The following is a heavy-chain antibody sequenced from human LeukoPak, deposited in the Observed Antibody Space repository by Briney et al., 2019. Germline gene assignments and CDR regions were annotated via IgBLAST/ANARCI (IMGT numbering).Heavy chain of an antibody. Sequence: SETLSLTCTVSGGSISSTSYYWGWIRQPPGKGLEWIGSIYYSGSTSYNPSLKSRVTISVDTSTNHFSLKLSSVTAADTAVYYCARGRPHGNDYWGQGTLVTVSS. D-gene: IGHD4-23*01. J-gene: IGHJ4*02. CDR1: GGSISSTSYY. CDR2: IYYSGST. V-gene: IGHV4-39*02. CDR3: ARGRPHGNDY.